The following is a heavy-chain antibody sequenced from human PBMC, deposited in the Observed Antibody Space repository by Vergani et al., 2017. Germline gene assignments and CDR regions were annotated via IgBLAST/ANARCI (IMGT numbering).Heavy chain of an antibody. CDR1: GFTFSSYW. CDR3: ARARKFRFGVVWENWFDP. V-gene: IGHV3-74*01. CDR2: INSDGDTI. J-gene: IGHJ5*02. D-gene: IGHD3-3*01. Sequence: EVQLVESGGGLVQPGGSLRLSCAASGFTFSSYWMHWVRQAPGKGLVWVSRINSDGDTISYADSVKGRFTISRDNAKNTLFLQMNSLRAEDTAVYYCARARKFRFGVVWENWFDPWGQGTLVTVSS.